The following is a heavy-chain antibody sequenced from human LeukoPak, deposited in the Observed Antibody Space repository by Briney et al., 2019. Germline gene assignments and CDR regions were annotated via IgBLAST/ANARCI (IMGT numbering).Heavy chain of an antibody. CDR2: ISGSGGST. CDR1: GFTFSSYA. Sequence: GGPLRLSCAASGFTFSSYAMSWVRQAPGKGLEWVSAISGSGGSTYYADSVKGRFTISRDNSKNTLYLQMNSLRAEDTAVYYCAKVDCSGGSCYYFDYWGQGTLVTVSS. J-gene: IGHJ4*02. V-gene: IGHV3-23*01. CDR3: AKVDCSGGSCYYFDY. D-gene: IGHD2-15*01.